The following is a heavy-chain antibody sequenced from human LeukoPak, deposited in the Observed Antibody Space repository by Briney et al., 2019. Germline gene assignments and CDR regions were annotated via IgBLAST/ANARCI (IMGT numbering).Heavy chain of an antibody. D-gene: IGHD6-25*01. Sequence: RASVNVSCKASGGTFSSYAISSGRQAPGQGLEWMGGIIPIFGTANYAQKFQGRVTITADESTSTAYMELSSLRSEDTAVYYCARDQSADFGMDVWGKGTTVTVSS. J-gene: IGHJ6*04. CDR2: IIPIFGTA. CDR1: GGTFSSYA. CDR3: ARDQSADFGMDV. V-gene: IGHV1-69*13.